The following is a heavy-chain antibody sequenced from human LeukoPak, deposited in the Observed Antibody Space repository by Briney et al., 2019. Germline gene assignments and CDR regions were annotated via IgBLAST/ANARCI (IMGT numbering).Heavy chain of an antibody. Sequence: GGSLRLSCAASGFTFSSYAMSWVRQAPGKGLEWVSAISDSGNTYHADSVKGQFTISRDSSKNTLFLQMNRLRPEDAAVYYCAKAPVTTCRGAYCYPFDYWGQGTLVTVSS. J-gene: IGHJ4*02. D-gene: IGHD2-21*01. CDR1: GFTFSSYA. V-gene: IGHV3-23*01. CDR3: AKAPVTTCRGAYCYPFDY. CDR2: ISDSGNT.